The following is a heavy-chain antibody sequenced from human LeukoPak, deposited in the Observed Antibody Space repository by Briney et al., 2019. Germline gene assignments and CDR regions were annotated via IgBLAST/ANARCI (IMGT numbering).Heavy chain of an antibody. Sequence: GGSLRPSCAASGFTFDDYAMYWVRQAPGKGLEWVSLISGDGVYTYFADSVKGRFTSSRDNSKNSLYLQMNSLRTEDTALYYCAKGGSGYLTYYFDYWGQGTLVAVSS. V-gene: IGHV3-43*02. CDR3: AKGGSGYLTYYFDY. CDR1: GFTFDDYA. J-gene: IGHJ4*02. D-gene: IGHD5-12*01. CDR2: ISGDGVYT.